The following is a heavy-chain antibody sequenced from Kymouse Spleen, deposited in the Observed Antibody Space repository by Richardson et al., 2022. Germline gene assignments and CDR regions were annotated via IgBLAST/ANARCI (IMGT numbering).Heavy chain of an antibody. CDR1: GFTFDDYA. J-gene: IGHJ6*02. Sequence: EVQLVESGGGLVQPGRSLRLSCAASGFTFDDYAMHWVRQAPGKGLEWVSGISWNSGSIGYADSVKGRFTISRDNAKNSLYLQMNSLRAEDTALYYCAKDKSYGSGYGMDVWGQGTTVTVSS. V-gene: IGHV3-9*01. CDR2: ISWNSGSI. D-gene: IGHD3-10*01. CDR3: AKDKSYGSGYGMDV.